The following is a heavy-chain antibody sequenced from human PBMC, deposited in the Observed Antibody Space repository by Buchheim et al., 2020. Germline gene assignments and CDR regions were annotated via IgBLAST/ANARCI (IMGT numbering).Heavy chain of an antibody. V-gene: IGHV3-30*04. CDR3: ARDREGIVVIPAAMFDY. CDR2: ISYDGSNK. D-gene: IGHD2-2*01. CDR1: GFTFSNYA. Sequence: QVHLVESGGGVVQPGRSLRLSCAASGFTFSNYAIHWVRQAPGKGLEWVALISYDGSNKYYADSVKGRFTISRDTSKNTLYLQMNSLRAEDTAMYYCARDREGIVVIPAAMFDYWGQGTL. J-gene: IGHJ4*02.